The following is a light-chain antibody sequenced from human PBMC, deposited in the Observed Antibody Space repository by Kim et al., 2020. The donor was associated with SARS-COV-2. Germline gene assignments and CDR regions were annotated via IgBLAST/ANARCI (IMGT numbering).Light chain of an antibody. J-gene: IGKJ5*01. CDR3: QQRSNWPPIT. CDR1: QNVSSY. Sequence: SPGERAAVSCRASQNVSSYIAWYQQKPGQAPRLLIYDASNKATGIPARFSGRGSGTDFTLTISSLEPEDFAVYYCQQRSNWPPITFGQGTRLEIK. CDR2: DAS. V-gene: IGKV3-11*01.